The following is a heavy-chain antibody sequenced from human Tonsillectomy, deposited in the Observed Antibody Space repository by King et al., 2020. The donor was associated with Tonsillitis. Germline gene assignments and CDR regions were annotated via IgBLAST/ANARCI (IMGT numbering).Heavy chain of an antibody. J-gene: IGHJ4*02. CDR3: ARDGAGYSYGYSHFDY. Sequence: VQLVESGGGLVQPGGSLRLSCAASGFIFSGYWMSWVRQAPGKGLEWVANIKQDGSEKYYVGSVKGRFTISRDNAENSLYLQMNSLTAEGTAVYYCARDGAGYSYGYSHFDYWGQGTLVTVSS. V-gene: IGHV3-7*01. CDR1: GFIFSGYW. D-gene: IGHD5-18*01. CDR2: IKQDGSEK.